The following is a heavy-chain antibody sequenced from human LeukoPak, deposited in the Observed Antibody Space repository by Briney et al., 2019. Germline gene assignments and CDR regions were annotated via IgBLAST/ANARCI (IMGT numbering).Heavy chain of an antibody. J-gene: IGHJ4*02. CDR2: IIPIFGTA. D-gene: IGHD3-22*01. Sequence: SVKVSSKASGGAFSSYAISWVRQAPGQGLEWMGRIIPIFGTANYAQKFQGRVTITTDESTSTAYMELSSLRSEDTAVYYCARDTYYYDSSDDYWGQGTLVTVSS. CDR3: ARDTYYYDSSDDY. CDR1: GGAFSSYA. V-gene: IGHV1-69*05.